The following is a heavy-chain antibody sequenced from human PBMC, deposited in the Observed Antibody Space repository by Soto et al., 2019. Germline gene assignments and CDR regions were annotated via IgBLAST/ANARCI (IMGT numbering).Heavy chain of an antibody. D-gene: IGHD4-17*01. CDR1: GFSFSDYG. CDR2: IWYDGSHK. V-gene: IGHV3-33*01. J-gene: IGHJ4*02. Sequence: QVQLVESGAGVVQPGRSLRLSCAASGFSFSDYGMHWVRQAPGKGLEWVAAIWYDGSHKYHADSVKDRFTISRDNSKNHLELQMDSLRAEDTAVYYCARGATIERGERDFDYWGQGALVTVSS. CDR3: ARGATIERGERDFDY.